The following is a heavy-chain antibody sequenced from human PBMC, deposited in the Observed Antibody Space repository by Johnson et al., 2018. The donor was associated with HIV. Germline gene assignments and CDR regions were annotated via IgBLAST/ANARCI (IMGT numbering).Heavy chain of an antibody. CDR3: ARGVAMIVF. D-gene: IGHD3-22*01. CDR1: GFTFSSYA. J-gene: IGHJ2*01. V-gene: IGHV3-30*04. Sequence: QVQLVESGGGVVQPGRSLRLSCAASGFTFSSYAMHWVRQAPGKGLEWLAVISYDGSNKYYADSVKGRFTISRANSKNTLYLQMNSLRAEDTAVYYCARGVAMIVFWG. CDR2: ISYDGSNK.